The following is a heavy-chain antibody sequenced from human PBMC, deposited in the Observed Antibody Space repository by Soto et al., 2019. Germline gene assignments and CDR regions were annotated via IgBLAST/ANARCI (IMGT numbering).Heavy chain of an antibody. CDR2: IYYSGST. V-gene: IGHV4-39*01. CDR3: ARHLYGGSRAYNWFDP. J-gene: IGHJ5*02. Sequence: SETLSLTCTVSGGSISSSSYYWGWIRQPPGKGLEWIGSIYYSGSTYYNPSLKSRVTISVDTSKNQFSLKLSSVTAADTAVYYCARHLYGGSRAYNWFDPWGQGTLVTVSS. CDR1: GGSISSSSYY. D-gene: IGHD2-15*01.